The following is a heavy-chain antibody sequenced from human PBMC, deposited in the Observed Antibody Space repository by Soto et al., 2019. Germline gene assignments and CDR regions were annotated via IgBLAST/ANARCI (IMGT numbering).Heavy chain of an antibody. CDR1: GYTFTSYA. J-gene: IGHJ4*02. Sequence: AAVKVSCKASGYTFTSYAMHWVRQAPGQRLEWMGWINAGNGNTKYSQKFQGRVTITRDTSASTAYMELSSLRSEDTAVYYCARTLGGSGSYYPFDYWGQGTLVTVSS. CDR3: ARTLGGSGSYYPFDY. CDR2: INAGNGNT. D-gene: IGHD3-10*01. V-gene: IGHV1-3*01.